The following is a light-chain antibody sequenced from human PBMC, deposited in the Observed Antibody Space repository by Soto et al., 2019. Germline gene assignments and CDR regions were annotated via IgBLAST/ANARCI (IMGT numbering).Light chain of an antibody. CDR2: RNN. CDR1: SSNIGSNY. CDR3: AAWDDSLSGLYV. J-gene: IGLJ1*01. V-gene: IGLV1-47*01. Sequence: QSVLTQPPSASGTPGQRVTISCSGSSSNIGSNYVYWYQQLPETAPKLLIYRNNQRPSGVPDRFSGSKSGTSASLAISGLRSEDEADYYCAAWDDSLSGLYVFGTGTKVT.